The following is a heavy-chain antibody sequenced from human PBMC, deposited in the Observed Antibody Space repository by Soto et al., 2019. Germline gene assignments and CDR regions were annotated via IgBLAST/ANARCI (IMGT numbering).Heavy chain of an antibody. CDR2: VYYSGTT. CDR3: VTVNLVGAAYYFDY. J-gene: IGHJ4*02. D-gene: IGHD1-26*01. CDR1: GGSIRNGDYY. V-gene: IGHV4-30-4*01. Sequence: SETLSLTCTVSGGSIRNGDYYWGWIRQPPGKGLEWIGYVYYSGTTYSHPSLNSRVSISVDTSENQFSLRLTSVTAADTAVQYCVTVNLVGAAYYFDYWGPGTLVTVSS.